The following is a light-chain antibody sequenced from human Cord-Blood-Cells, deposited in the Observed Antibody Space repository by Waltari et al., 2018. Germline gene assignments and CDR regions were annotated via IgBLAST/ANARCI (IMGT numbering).Light chain of an antibody. J-gene: IGKJ2*01. Sequence: EIEMTQSPATLSVSPGERAPLSCRASQSVSSNLAWYQQKPGQAPRLLIYGASTRATGSPARFSGSGSGTECTLTISSLQSEDFAVYYCQQYNNWPPYTFGQGTNLEIK. V-gene: IGKV3-15*01. CDR3: QQYNNWPPYT. CDR1: QSVSSN. CDR2: GAS.